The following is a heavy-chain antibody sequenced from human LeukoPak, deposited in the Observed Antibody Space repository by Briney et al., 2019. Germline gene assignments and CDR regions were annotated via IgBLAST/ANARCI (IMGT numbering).Heavy chain of an antibody. CDR2: VSADESGK. CDR1: GFSIDKFG. D-gene: IGHD1-26*01. Sequence: GGSLRLSCVAPGFSIDKFGMHWVRQAPGKGLEYVSSVSADESGKYYTKSVRGRFSISRDNSKNTMYLQLGNLRPDDMGIYYCASLDRSEIPWGPGTLVTVSS. J-gene: IGHJ5*02. CDR3: ASLDRSEIP. V-gene: IGHV3-64*01.